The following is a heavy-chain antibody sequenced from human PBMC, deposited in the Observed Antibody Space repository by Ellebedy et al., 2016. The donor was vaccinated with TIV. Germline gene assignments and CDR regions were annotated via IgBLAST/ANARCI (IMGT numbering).Heavy chain of an antibody. J-gene: IGHJ6*02. CDR2: TYYRSKWYN. CDR3: ARDLERYGSGSHPPHLSSTYYYYGMDV. D-gene: IGHD3-10*01. CDR1: GDSVSSNSAA. V-gene: IGHV6-1*01. Sequence: SETLSLTCAISGDSVSSNSAAWNWIRQSPSRGLEWLGRTYYRSKWYNDYAVSVESRITINPDTSKNQFSLQLNSVTPEDTAVYYCARDLERYGSGSHPPHLSSTYYYYGMDVWGQGTTVTVSS.